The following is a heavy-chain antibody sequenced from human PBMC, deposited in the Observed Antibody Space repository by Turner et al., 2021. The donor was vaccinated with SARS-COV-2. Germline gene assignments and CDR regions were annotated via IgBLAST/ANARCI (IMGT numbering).Heavy chain of an antibody. V-gene: IGHV4-59*01. D-gene: IGHD3-10*01. CDR3: ARELTNNWFDP. CDR1: GASINSYY. J-gene: IGHJ5*02. CDR2: SYYRGST. Sequence: QVLLQESGAVLVKPSETLSLTCTVSGASINSYYWAWIRQPPGKRLEWIGYSYYRGSTNYNPSLKSRVTISVDTSKNQFSLKLTSVTAADTDVYYCARELTNNWFDPWGQGTLVTVSS.